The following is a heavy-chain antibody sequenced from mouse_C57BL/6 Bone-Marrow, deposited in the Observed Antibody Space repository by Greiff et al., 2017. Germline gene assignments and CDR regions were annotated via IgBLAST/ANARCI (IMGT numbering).Heavy chain of an antibody. V-gene: IGHV5S21*01. CDR2: ISSGGDYI. Sequence: EVKVEESGEGLVKPGGSLKLSCAASGFTFSSYAMSWVRQTPEKRLEWVAYISSGGDYIYYADTVKGRFTISRDNSRNTLYLQMSSLKSEDTAMYYCSYSYGSSPSWSYGGWGTGTTVTVSS. CDR3: SYSYGSSPSWSYGG. D-gene: IGHD1-1*01. J-gene: IGHJ1*03. CDR1: GFTFSSYA.